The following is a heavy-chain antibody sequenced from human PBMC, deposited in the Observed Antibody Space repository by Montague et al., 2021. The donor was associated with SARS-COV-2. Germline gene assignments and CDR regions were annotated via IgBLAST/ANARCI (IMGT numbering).Heavy chain of an antibody. CDR1: GFTFNNYG. J-gene: IGHJ4*02. V-gene: IGHV3-74*01. CDR3: VRDKGTHRILDN. Sequence: SLRLSCAASGFTFNNYGMHWVRQAPGKGLVWVSRIKFDGTVIYYADSVKGRFTISRDNSKNTLYLQMNSLRVEDTAVYYCVRDKGTHRILDNWGQGIMVTVSS. CDR2: IKFDGTVI. D-gene: IGHD1-14*01.